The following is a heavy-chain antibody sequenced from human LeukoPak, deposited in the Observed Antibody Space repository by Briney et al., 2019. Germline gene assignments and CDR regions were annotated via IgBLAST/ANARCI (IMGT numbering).Heavy chain of an antibody. CDR1: GYTLTSYG. Sequence: ASVKVSCKASGYTLTSYGISWVRQAPGQGLEWMGWISAYNGNTRYAQKLQGRVTMTTDSSTSTAYMELRSLRSDDTAVYYCATDLYGGNYDAFDIWGQGTMVTVSS. D-gene: IGHD4-23*01. J-gene: IGHJ3*02. CDR2: ISAYNGNT. V-gene: IGHV1-18*01. CDR3: ATDLYGGNYDAFDI.